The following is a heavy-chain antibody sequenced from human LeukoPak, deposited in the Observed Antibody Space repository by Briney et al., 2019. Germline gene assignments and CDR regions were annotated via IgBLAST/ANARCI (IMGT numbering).Heavy chain of an antibody. Sequence: PSETLSLTCTVSGGSNSTSNYCWGWIRQPPGKGLEWIGPIYYGGSTYYTPSLKSRVTISVDSSKNQFSLKVSSVTAADTAVYYCARQPADILNWFDPWGQGTLVTVSS. D-gene: IGHD2-2*02. CDR1: GGSNSTSNYC. J-gene: IGHJ5*02. CDR3: ARQPADILNWFDP. V-gene: IGHV4-39*01. CDR2: IYYGGST.